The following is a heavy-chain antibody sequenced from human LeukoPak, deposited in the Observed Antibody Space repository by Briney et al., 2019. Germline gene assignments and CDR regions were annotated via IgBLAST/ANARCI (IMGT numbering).Heavy chain of an antibody. CDR3: ARVGVVAGNMDY. Sequence: SSETLSLTCAVSGYSISSGYYWGWIRQPPGKGLEWIGSIYHSGSTYYNPSLKSRVTISVDTSKNQFSLRLSSVTAADTAVYYCARVGVVAGNMDYWGQGTLVTVSS. D-gene: IGHD6-19*01. J-gene: IGHJ4*02. V-gene: IGHV4-38-2*01. CDR2: IYHSGST. CDR1: GYSISSGYY.